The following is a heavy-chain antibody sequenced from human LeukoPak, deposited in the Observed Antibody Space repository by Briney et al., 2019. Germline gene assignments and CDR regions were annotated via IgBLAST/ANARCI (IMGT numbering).Heavy chain of an antibody. J-gene: IGHJ4*02. CDR1: GGSISSSSYY. CDR3: ASGTPSYYDFWSGYNPSDY. D-gene: IGHD3-3*01. V-gene: IGHV4-39*01. CDR2: IHNSGRS. Sequence: SETLSLTCTVSGGSISSSSYYWGWIRQPPGKGLEWIGSIHNSGRSSYNPSLKSRLTISVDTSKNQYSLKLSSVTAADTAVYYCASGTPSYYDFWSGYNPSDYWGRGTLVTVSS.